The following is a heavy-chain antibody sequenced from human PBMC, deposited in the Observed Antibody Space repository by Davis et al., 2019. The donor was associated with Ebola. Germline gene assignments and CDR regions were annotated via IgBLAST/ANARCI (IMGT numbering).Heavy chain of an antibody. CDR1: GFTFSSYN. D-gene: IGHD2-8*01. Sequence: GESLKISCAASGFTFSSYNMNWVRQAPGKGLEWVSGISGSGGSTYYADSVKGRFTISRDNAKKSLYLQMSSLRDEDTAVYYCATVRGVCTDGVCSPYWYFDLWGRGTLVTVSS. V-gene: IGHV3-23*01. CDR2: ISGSGGST. CDR3: ATVRGVCTDGVCSPYWYFDL. J-gene: IGHJ2*01.